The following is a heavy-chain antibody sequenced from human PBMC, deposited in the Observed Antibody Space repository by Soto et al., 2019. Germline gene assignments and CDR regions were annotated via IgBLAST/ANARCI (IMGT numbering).Heavy chain of an antibody. CDR2: IIPIFGTA. V-gene: IGHV1-69*01. CDR1: GGTFSSYS. Sequence: QVQLVQSGAEVKKPGSSVKVSCKASGGTFSSYSINWVRQAPGQGLEWMGDIIPIFGTANYAQKFQGRVTITADESTSTAYMELSSLRSEYTAVYYCARDGGRHSGGIEYWGQGTLVTVSS. J-gene: IGHJ4*02. D-gene: IGHD1-26*01. CDR3: ARDGGRHSGGIEY.